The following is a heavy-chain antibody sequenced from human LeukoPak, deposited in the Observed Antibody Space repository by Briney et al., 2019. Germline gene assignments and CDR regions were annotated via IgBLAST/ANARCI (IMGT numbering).Heavy chain of an antibody. V-gene: IGHV3-21*01. CDR3: ASGPITMIVVGSFDY. Sequence: PGGSLRLSCAASGFTFSSYSMNWVRQAPGKGLEWVSSISSSSSYIYYADSVKGRFTISRDNAKNSLYLQMNSLRAEDTAVYYCASGPITMIVVGSFDYWGQGTLVTVSS. D-gene: IGHD3-22*01. CDR2: ISSSSSYI. CDR1: GFTFSSYS. J-gene: IGHJ4*02.